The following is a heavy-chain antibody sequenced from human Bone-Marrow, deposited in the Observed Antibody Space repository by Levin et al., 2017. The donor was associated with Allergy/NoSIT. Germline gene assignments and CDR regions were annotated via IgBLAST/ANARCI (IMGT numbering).Heavy chain of an antibody. V-gene: IGHV3-66*01. Sequence: RGESLKISCAASGLTVSSNGMTWVRQAPGKGLESVALMYSADNTYYADSVKGRFTISRDNSRNTLYLQMNSLRAEDTAVYYCSRVGYKDAFDIWGHGTMVTVSS. CDR1: GLTVSSNG. D-gene: IGHD2-2*02. J-gene: IGHJ3*02. CDR2: MYSADNT. CDR3: SRVGYKDAFDI.